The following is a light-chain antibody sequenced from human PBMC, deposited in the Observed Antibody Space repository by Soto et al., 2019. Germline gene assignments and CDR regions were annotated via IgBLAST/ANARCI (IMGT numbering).Light chain of an antibody. CDR3: QQYKNWYT. CDR2: DAV. CDR1: QSVSSA. J-gene: IGKJ2*01. Sequence: EIVMTQFPATLSVSPEERATLSCGASQSVSSALAWYQQKPGQAPRLLIYDAVIRATGIPDRFRGSGSGADFTPTISSLHYEDFAVYYCQQYKNWYTFGPGTKLEI. V-gene: IGKV3-15*01.